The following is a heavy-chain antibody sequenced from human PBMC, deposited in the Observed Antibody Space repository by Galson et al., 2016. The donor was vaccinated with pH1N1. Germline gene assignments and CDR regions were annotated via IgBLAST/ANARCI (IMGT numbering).Heavy chain of an antibody. CDR1: GFTFSSYN. J-gene: IGHJ4*02. V-gene: IGHV3-21*05. D-gene: IGHD6-19*01. CDR3: ARDIPSITGAGPMDS. CDR2: ISSSSTYI. Sequence: SLRLSCAASGFTFSSYNMNWVRQAPGKGLEWVSLISSSSTYIYYADSLKGRFNISRDNAKKSLYPQMNSLRVEDTAVYYCARDIPSITGAGPMDSWGRGTLVIVSS.